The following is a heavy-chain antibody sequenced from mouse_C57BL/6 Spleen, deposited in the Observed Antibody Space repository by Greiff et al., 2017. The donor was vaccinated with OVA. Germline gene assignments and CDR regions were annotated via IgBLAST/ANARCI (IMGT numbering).Heavy chain of an antibody. CDR3: AKTGTGALYFDY. Sequence: EVKLMESGGDLVKPGGSLKLSCAASGFTFSSYGMSWVRQTPDKRLEWFATISSGGSYTYYPDSVKGRFTISRDNAKNTLYLQMSSLKSEDTAMYYCAKTGTGALYFDYWGQGTTLTVSS. V-gene: IGHV5-6*01. D-gene: IGHD4-1*01. CDR2: ISSGGSYT. CDR1: GFTFSSYG. J-gene: IGHJ2*01.